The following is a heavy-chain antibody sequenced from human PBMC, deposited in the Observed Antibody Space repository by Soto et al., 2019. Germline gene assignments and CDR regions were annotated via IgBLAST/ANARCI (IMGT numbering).Heavy chain of an antibody. CDR2: IYHSGST. V-gene: IGHV4-38-2*02. D-gene: IGHD2-2*01. CDR1: GYSISSGYY. Sequence: SETLSLTCAVSGYSISSGYYWGWIRQPPGKGLEWIGSIYHSGSTYYNPSLKSRVTISVDTSKNQFPLKLSSVTAADTAVYYCARDSVLQDIVVVPAALFPYGMDVWGQGTTVTVS. J-gene: IGHJ6*02. CDR3: ARDSVLQDIVVVPAALFPYGMDV.